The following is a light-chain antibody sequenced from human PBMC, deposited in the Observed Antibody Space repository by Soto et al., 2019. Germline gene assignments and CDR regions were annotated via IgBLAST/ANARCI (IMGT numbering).Light chain of an antibody. CDR2: QDS. V-gene: IGLV3-1*01. J-gene: IGLJ2*01. CDR1: KLGDKY. Sequence: SYELTQPPSVSVSPGQTASITCTGDKLGDKYACWYQQKPGQSPVLVIYQDSKRPSGIPERFSGSNSGNTATLTISGTQAMDEADYYCQAWASSTIVVFGGGTKLTVL. CDR3: QAWASSTIVV.